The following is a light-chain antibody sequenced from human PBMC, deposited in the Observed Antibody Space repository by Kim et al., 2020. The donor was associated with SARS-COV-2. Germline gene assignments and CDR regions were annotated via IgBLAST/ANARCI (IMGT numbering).Light chain of an antibody. J-gene: IGLJ3*02. Sequence: GQSVTISCTGTSSDVGDYNYVSWYQQHPGKAPKLMISDVSKRPSGVPDRFSGSKSGNTASLTISGLQAEDEADYYCCSYAGSYTWVFGGGTKLTVL. CDR2: DVS. CDR1: SSDVGDYNY. CDR3: CSYAGSYTWV. V-gene: IGLV2-11*01.